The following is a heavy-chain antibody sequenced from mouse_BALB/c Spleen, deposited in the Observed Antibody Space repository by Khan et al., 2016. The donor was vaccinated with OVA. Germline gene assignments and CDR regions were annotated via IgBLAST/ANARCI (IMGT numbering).Heavy chain of an antibody. CDR2: ISYSGNT. V-gene: IGHV3-2*02. Sequence: VQLKESGPGLVKPSQSLSLTCTVTGYSITTDYAWNWIRQFPGSKLEWMGHISYSGNTKYNPSLKSRISITRDTSKNQFFLQLKSVTTEDTARYYCARMYGGDFDYWGQGTTLTVSS. CDR1: GYSITTDYA. J-gene: IGHJ2*01. CDR3: ARMYGGDFDY. D-gene: IGHD2-10*02.